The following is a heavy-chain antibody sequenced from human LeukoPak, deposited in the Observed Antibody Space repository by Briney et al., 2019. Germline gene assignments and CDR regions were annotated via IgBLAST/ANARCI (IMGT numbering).Heavy chain of an antibody. CDR2: FDSEDGEI. D-gene: IGHD2-21*02. Sequence: ASVKVSCKVSGYTLTELSMHWVRQAPGKGLEWMGSFDSEDGEIIYAQKFQGRVTMTEDTSTDTGYMELSSLRSEDTAVYYCATGPPGDRGVLVHYYYMDVWGKGTSVTVSS. J-gene: IGHJ6*03. CDR3: ATGPPGDRGVLVHYYYMDV. V-gene: IGHV1-24*01. CDR1: GYTLTELS.